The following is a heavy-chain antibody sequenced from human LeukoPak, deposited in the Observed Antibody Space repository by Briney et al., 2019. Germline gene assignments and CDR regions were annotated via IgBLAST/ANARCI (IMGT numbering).Heavy chain of an antibody. Sequence: SVKVSCKASGGTFSSYAISWVRQAPGQGLEWMGRIIPILGIANYAQKFQGRVTMTTDTSTSTAYMELRSLRSDDTAVYYCARTAPGIAAVYYYYYYGMDVWGQGTTVTVSS. CDR1: GGTFSSYA. D-gene: IGHD6-13*01. J-gene: IGHJ6*02. CDR3: ARTAPGIAAVYYYYYYGMDV. V-gene: IGHV1-69*04. CDR2: IIPILGIA.